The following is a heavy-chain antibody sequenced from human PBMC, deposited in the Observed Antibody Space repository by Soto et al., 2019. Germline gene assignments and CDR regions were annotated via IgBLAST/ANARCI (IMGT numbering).Heavy chain of an antibody. V-gene: IGHV4-61*01. Sequence: SETLSLTCSVSGGSVSDKTYYWSWVRQPPGKRLEWIGYVYYSGTTNYNPSLKSRVTISVDLSKNQFSLRLSSVTTADTALYYCARTTAVPNSLRSRYFFDYWGQGTLVTVSS. D-gene: IGHD4-17*01. CDR1: GGSVSDKTYY. J-gene: IGHJ4*02. CDR3: ARTTAVPNSLRSRYFFDY. CDR2: VYYSGTT.